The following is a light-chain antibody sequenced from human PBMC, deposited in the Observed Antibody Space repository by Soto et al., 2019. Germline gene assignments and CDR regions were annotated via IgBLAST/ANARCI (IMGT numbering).Light chain of an antibody. J-gene: IGLJ2*01. V-gene: IGLV2-18*01. CDR3: SLYTSSSTVV. CDR2: EVS. CDR1: SSDVGSYNR. Sequence: QSALTQPPSVSGSPGQSVTISCTGTSSDVGSYNRVSWYQQPPGTAPKLMIYEVSNRPSGVPDRFSGSKSGNTASLTISGLQAEDEADYYCSLYTSSSTVVFGEGTKLTVL.